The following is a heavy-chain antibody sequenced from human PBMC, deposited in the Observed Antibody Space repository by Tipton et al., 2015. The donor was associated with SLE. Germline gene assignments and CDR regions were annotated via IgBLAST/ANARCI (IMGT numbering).Heavy chain of an antibody. J-gene: IGHJ4*02. CDR1: GFTFSIYT. CDR2: ISYDGSNK. Sequence: RSLRLSCAASGFTFSIYTMHWVRQAPGKGLEWVAVISYDGSNKYYADSVKGRFTISRDNSKNMLYLQMNSLRPEDTAVYYCASQLLYNFDYWGQGTLVTVSS. CDR3: ASQLLYNFDY. V-gene: IGHV3-30*04. D-gene: IGHD2-2*01.